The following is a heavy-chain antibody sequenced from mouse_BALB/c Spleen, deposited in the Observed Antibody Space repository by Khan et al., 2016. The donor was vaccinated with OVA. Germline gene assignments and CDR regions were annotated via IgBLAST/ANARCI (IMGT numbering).Heavy chain of an antibody. CDR3: ARQPYYHYNVMDY. V-gene: IGHV2-6-1*01. Sequence: QVQLKQSGPGLVAPSQSLSITCTISGFSLTNYGVHWVRQPPGKGLEWLVVIWSDGSTNYNSDLKSRLTITKDNSKSQVFLKMNSLQTDDTAIYFCARQPYYHYNVMDYWVQGTSVTVSS. D-gene: IGHD2-10*01. CDR1: GFSLTNYG. J-gene: IGHJ4*01. CDR2: IWSDGST.